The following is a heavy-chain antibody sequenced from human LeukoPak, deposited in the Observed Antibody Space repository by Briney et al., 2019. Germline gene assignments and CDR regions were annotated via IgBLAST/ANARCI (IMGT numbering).Heavy chain of an antibody. CDR1: GFTVSSNY. Sequence: GGSLRLSCAASGFTVSSNYMSWVRQAPGKGLEWVSVIYSGGSTYYADSAKDRFTISRDNSKNTLYLQMNSLRAEDTAVYYCARVTDAGLDLGVIEYYFDYWGQGTLVTVSS. D-gene: IGHD3-10*01. CDR3: ARVTDAGLDLGVIEYYFDY. V-gene: IGHV3-66*01. CDR2: IYSGGST. J-gene: IGHJ4*02.